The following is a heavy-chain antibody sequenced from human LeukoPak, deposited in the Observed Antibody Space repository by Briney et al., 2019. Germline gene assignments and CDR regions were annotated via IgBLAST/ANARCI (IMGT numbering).Heavy chain of an antibody. Sequence: SETLSLTCTVSGGSTSSYYWSWIRQPAGKGLEWIGRIYTSGSTNYNPSLKSRVTMSVDTSKNQFSLKLSSVTAADTAVYYCASTQTAAGYCSGGSCYWALDYWGQGTLVTVSS. CDR1: GGSTSSYY. CDR3: ASTQTAAGYCSGGSCYWALDY. V-gene: IGHV4-4*07. D-gene: IGHD2-15*01. CDR2: IYTSGST. J-gene: IGHJ4*02.